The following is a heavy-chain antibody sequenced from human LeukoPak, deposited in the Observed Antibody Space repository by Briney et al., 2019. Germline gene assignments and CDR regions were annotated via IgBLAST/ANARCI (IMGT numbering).Heavy chain of an antibody. CDR3: VKGWDYDILKGFDP. Sequence: PGRCLRLSWSAAGFTFSRTAIHCVSPAPVNGLEYVSGVTKIGGSTNHADSVKGTSTLSRHTSKNTVCLQMSSLRAEDAAVYYCVKGWDYDILKGFDPWGQGTLVTVSS. V-gene: IGHV3-64D*09. D-gene: IGHD3-9*01. J-gene: IGHJ5*02. CDR2: VTKIGGST. CDR1: GFTFSRTA.